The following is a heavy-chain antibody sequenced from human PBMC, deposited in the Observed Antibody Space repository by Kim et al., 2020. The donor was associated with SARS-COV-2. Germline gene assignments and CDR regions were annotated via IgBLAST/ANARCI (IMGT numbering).Heavy chain of an antibody. CDR2: IIPIFGTA. V-gene: IGHV1-69*13. CDR1: GGTFSSYA. CDR3: ASIYYGSGSYYKALAY. D-gene: IGHD3-10*01. J-gene: IGHJ4*02. Sequence: SVKVSCKASGGTFSSYAISWVRQAPGQGLEWMGGIIPIFGTANYAQKFQGRVTITADESTSTAYMELSSLRSEDTAVYYCASIYYGSGSYYKALAYWGQGTLVTVSS.